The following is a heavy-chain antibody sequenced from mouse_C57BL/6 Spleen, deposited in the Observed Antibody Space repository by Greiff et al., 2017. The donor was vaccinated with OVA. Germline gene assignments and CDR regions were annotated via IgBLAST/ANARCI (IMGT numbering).Heavy chain of an antibody. CDR2: IYPGDGDT. D-gene: IGHD1-1*01. CDR1: GYAFSSYW. J-gene: IGHJ1*03. CDR3: ARDYGSSYGYFDV. Sequence: VQLQQSGAELVKPGASVKISCKASGYAFSSYWMNWVKQRPGKGLEWIGQIYPGDGDTNYNGKFKGKATLTADKSSSTAYMQLISLTSEDSAVYFCARDYGSSYGYFDVWGTGTTVTVSS. V-gene: IGHV1-80*01.